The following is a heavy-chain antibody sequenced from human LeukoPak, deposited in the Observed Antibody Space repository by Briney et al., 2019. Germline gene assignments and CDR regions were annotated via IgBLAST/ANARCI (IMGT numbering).Heavy chain of an antibody. Sequence: ASLKVSCKASGYTFTGYYIHWVRQAPGQGLEWMGWINPNSGGTNYAQKFQGRVTMTRDTSISTAYMELSRLRSDDTAVYYCARSEQFPYYMDVWGKGTTVTVSS. CDR2: INPNSGGT. CDR1: GYTFTGYY. J-gene: IGHJ6*03. D-gene: IGHD6-19*01. V-gene: IGHV1-2*02. CDR3: ARSEQFPYYMDV.